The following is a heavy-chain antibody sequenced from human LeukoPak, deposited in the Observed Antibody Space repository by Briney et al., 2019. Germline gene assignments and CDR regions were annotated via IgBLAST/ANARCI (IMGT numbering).Heavy chain of an antibody. CDR1: GGSISSGDYY. CDR2: IYHSGST. CDR3: ARGILHYFDY. J-gene: IGHJ4*02. V-gene: IGHV4-30-2*01. Sequence: SETLSLTCTVSGGSISSGDYYWSWIRQPPGKGLEWIGYIYHSGSTYYNPSLKSRVTISVDRSKNQFSLKLSSVTAADTAVYYCARGILHYFDYWGQGTLVTVSS.